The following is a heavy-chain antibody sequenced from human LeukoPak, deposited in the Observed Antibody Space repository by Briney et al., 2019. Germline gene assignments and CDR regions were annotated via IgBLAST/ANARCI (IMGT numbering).Heavy chain of an antibody. V-gene: IGHV3-30*02. Sequence: GGSLGLSCAASGFTLSSYAMHWVRQAPGKGLEWVAFIRYDGSNKYYADSVKGRFTISRDNSKNTLYLQMNSLRAGDTAVYYCAKPHFDDWGQGTLVTVSS. CDR2: IRYDGSNK. CDR3: AKPHFDD. J-gene: IGHJ4*02. CDR1: GFTLSSYA.